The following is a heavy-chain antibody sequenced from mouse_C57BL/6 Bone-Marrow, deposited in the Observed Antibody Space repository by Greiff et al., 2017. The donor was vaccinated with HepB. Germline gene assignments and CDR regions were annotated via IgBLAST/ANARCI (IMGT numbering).Heavy chain of an antibody. D-gene: IGHD1-1*01. Sequence: EVQLVESGGGLVKPGGSLKLSCAASGFTFSDYGMHWVRQAPEKGLEWVAYISSGSSTIYYADTVKGRFTISRDNAKNTLFLQMTSLRSEDTAMYYCARKFPYYYGSSFDYWGQGTTLTVSS. CDR2: ISSGSSTI. J-gene: IGHJ2*01. CDR3: ARKFPYYYGSSFDY. V-gene: IGHV5-17*01. CDR1: GFTFSDYG.